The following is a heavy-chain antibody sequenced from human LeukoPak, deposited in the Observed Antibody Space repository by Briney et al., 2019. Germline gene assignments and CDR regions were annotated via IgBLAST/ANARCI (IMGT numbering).Heavy chain of an antibody. V-gene: IGHV4-34*01. CDR3: ARRRFGGEDFDL. J-gene: IGHJ2*01. CDR1: GGSFSGYY. CDR2: INHSGST. D-gene: IGHD3-10*01. Sequence: MPSETLSLTCAVYGGSFSGYYWSWIRQPPGKGLEWIGEINHSGSTNYNPSLKSRVTISVDTSKNQFSLKLSSVTAADTAVYYCARRRFGGEDFDLWGRGTLVTVSS.